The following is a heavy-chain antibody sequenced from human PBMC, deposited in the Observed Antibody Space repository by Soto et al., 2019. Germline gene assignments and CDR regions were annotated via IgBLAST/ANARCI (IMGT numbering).Heavy chain of an antibody. J-gene: IGHJ4*02. D-gene: IGHD4-17*01. CDR2: ISGSGGST. CDR1: GFTFSSYA. CDR3: AKYPALGVTTDY. V-gene: IGHV3-23*01. Sequence: EVQLLESGGGLVQPGGSLRLSCAASGFTFSSYAMSWVRQAPGKGLEWVSAISGSGGSTYYADSVKGRFTISRDNSKNTLYLQMNSLRAQDTAVYYCAKYPALGVTTDYWGQGTLVTVSS.